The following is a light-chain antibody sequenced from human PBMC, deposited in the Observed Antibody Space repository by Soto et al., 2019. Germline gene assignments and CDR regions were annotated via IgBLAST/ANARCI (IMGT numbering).Light chain of an antibody. CDR2: KAS. CDR3: QHYNSYSEA. Sequence: DIQMTQSPSTLSGSVGDRVTIPCRASQTISSWLAWYQQKPGKAPKLLIYKASTLKSGVPSRCSGSGSGTEFTLTISSLQPDDVATYYCQHYNSYSEAFGQETKVDLK. J-gene: IGKJ1*01. V-gene: IGKV1-5*03. CDR1: QTISSW.